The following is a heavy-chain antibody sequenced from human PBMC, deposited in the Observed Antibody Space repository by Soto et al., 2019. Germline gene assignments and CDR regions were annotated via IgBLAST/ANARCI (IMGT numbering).Heavy chain of an antibody. CDR1: GYASLSYA. J-gene: IGHJ4*02. CDR3: AREVPGVTSFDS. V-gene: IGHV1-3*01. CDR2: IDAGVDGT. D-gene: IGHD3-10*01. Sequence: QVQLVQSGPEMMQPGASVKVSCKASGYASLSYAMHWVRQVHGQVYEWLGWIDAGVDGTMYSERFQGRVRITIDTSANTVYMELNALTSEDTAVYYCAREVPGVTSFDSWGQGTLVIVSS.